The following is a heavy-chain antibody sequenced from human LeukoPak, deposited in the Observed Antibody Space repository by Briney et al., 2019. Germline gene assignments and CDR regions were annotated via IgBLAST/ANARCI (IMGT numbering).Heavy chain of an antibody. CDR2: IIPIFGTA. J-gene: IGHJ3*02. Sequence: GASVKVSCKASGGTFSNYAISWVRQAPGQGLEWMGGIIPIFGTANYAQKFQGRVTITADESTSTAYMELSSLRSEDTAVHYCARKIAAAPDAFDIWGQGTMVTVSS. CDR3: ARKIAAAPDAFDI. V-gene: IGHV1-69*13. CDR1: GGTFSNYA. D-gene: IGHD6-13*01.